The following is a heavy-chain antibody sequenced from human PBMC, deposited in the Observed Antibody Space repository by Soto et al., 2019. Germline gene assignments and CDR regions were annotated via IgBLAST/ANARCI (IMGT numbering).Heavy chain of an antibody. CDR3: ARSQGGSSSLDIYYYYYYGMDV. Sequence: SVKVSCKAPGGTFSSYAISRVRQAPGQGLEWMGGIIPIFGTAKYAQKFQGSVTITADESTSTGYMELSSLRSEDTAVYYCARSQGGSSSLDIYYYYYYGMDVWGQGTTVTVSS. V-gene: IGHV1-69*13. CDR1: GGTFSSYA. D-gene: IGHD2-15*01. J-gene: IGHJ6*02. CDR2: IIPIFGTA.